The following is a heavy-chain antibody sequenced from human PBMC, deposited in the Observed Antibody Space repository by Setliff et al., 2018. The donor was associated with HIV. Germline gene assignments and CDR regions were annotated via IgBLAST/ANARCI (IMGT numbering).Heavy chain of an antibody. J-gene: IGHJ4*02. Sequence: PGESLKISCKGSGYGFYGWWIGWVRQTPGKGLEWMGIIYPDDSTTSYNPSLKSRVTMSVDTSRNQFSLKVGSVTAADTAVYYCARVSTYNYGFDFFDYWGQGTLVTVSS. D-gene: IGHD5-18*01. CDR1: GYGFYGWW. CDR3: ARVSTYNYGFDFFDY. V-gene: IGHV5-51*01. CDR2: IYPDDSTT.